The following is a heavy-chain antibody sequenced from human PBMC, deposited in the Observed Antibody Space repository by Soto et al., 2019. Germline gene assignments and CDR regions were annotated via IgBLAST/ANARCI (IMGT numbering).Heavy chain of an antibody. Sequence: PSETLSLTCTVSGDSISSGNKYWSWIRQPPGKGLEWIGYVLSSGTTYYNPSLKGRVSISLDASENQFSLKFASVTDADSAVYYCARVPSPFDYYYAMDVWGQGTTVTGSS. CDR2: VLSSGTT. CDR3: ARVPSPFDYYYAMDV. V-gene: IGHV4-30-4*01. J-gene: IGHJ6*02. CDR1: GDSISSGNKY. D-gene: IGHD3-16*01.